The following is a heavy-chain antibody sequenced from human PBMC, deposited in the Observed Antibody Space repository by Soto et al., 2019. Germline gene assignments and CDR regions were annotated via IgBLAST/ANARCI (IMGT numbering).Heavy chain of an antibody. J-gene: IGHJ4*02. CDR3: ARYSGSSSFG. CDR1: GFTFSTYW. CDR2: INSDGSST. D-gene: IGHD1-26*01. V-gene: IGHV3-74*01. Sequence: EVPLVESGGGLVQPGGSLRLSCAASGFTFSTYWMHWVRQAPGKGLVWVSRINSDGSSTYYADSVKGRFTISRDNAKNTLYLQMTSLRAEDTAVYYCARYSGSSSFGWGQGTLVTVSS.